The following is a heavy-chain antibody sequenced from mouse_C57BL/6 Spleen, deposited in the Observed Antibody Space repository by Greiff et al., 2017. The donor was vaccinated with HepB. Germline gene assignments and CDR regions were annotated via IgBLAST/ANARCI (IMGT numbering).Heavy chain of an antibody. D-gene: IGHD4-1*01. V-gene: IGHV1-22*01. CDR3: AREENWAHSYYSMDY. Sequence: EVHLVESGPELVKPGASVKMSCKASGYTFTDYNMHWVKQSHGKSLEWIGYINPNNGGTSYNQKFKGKATLTVNKSSSTAYMELRSLTSEDYAVYYCAREENWAHSYYSMDYWGKGTSVTVSS. CDR2: INPNNGGT. J-gene: IGHJ4*01. CDR1: GYTFTDYN.